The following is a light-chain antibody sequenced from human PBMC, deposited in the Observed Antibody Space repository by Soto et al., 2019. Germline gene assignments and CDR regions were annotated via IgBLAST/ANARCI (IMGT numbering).Light chain of an antibody. CDR3: AAWDDSLSVWV. V-gene: IGLV1-47*01. J-gene: IGLJ3*02. Sequence: QSVLTQPPSGSGTPGRRVTIFCSGASSNIGSNYVYWYQQLPGTAPKLLIYRNNQRPSGVPDRFSGSKSGTSASLAISGLRSEDEADYYCAAWDDSLSVWVFGGGTKLTVL. CDR1: SSNIGSNY. CDR2: RNN.